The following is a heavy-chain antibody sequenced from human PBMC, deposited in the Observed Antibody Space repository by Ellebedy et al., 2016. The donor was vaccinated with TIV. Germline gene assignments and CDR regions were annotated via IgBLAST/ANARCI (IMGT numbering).Heavy chain of an antibody. CDR1: GFTVSSNY. J-gene: IGHJ4*02. V-gene: IGHV3-53*01. CDR2: IYSGGST. D-gene: IGHD3-16*01. Sequence: GESLKISXAASGFTVSSNYMSWVRQAPGKGLEWVSVIYSGGSTYYADSVKGRFTNSRDNSKNTLYLQMNSLRAEDTAVYYCAKDPWGYWGQGTLVTVSS. CDR3: AKDPWGY.